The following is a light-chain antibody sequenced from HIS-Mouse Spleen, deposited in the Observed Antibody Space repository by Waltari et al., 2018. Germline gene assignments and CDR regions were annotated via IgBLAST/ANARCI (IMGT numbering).Light chain of an antibody. CDR1: QAISSY. V-gene: IGKV1-9*01. CDR2: AAS. CDR3: QQLNSYEFT. J-gene: IGKJ3*01. Sequence: DIQLTQSPSFLSASVGDRVTITCRASQAISSYLAWYQQKPGKATKLLIYAASTLQSGVPSRFSGSGSGTEFTLTISCLQPEDFATYYCQQLNSYEFTFGPGTKVDIK.